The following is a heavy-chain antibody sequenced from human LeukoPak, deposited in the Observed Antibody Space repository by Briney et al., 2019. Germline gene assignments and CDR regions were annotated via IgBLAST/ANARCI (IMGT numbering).Heavy chain of an antibody. CDR3: ARADPSDYYDSSGLYFDL. CDR1: GGSFSGYY. V-gene: IGHV4-34*01. D-gene: IGHD3-22*01. CDR2: INHSGST. Sequence: SETLSLTCAVYGGSFSGYYWSWIRQPPGKGLEWIGEINHSGSTNCNPSLKSRVTISVDTSKNQFSLKLSSVTTADTAVYYCARADPSDYYDSSGLYFDLWGRGTLVTVSS. J-gene: IGHJ2*01.